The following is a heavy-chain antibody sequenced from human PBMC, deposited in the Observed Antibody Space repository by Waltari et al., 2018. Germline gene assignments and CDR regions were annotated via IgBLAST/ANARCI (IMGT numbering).Heavy chain of an antibody. Sequence: QVQLQESGPGLVKPSETLSLTCTVSGGSISSYYWSWIRQPPGKGLEWIGRIYTSGSTNYNPSLKSRVTISVDTSKNQFSLKLSSVTAADTAVYYCASTRGYCSGGSCYLGAFDIWGQGTMVTVSS. CDR1: GGSISSYY. CDR2: IYTSGST. J-gene: IGHJ3*02. V-gene: IGHV4-4*08. CDR3: ASTRGYCSGGSCYLGAFDI. D-gene: IGHD2-15*01.